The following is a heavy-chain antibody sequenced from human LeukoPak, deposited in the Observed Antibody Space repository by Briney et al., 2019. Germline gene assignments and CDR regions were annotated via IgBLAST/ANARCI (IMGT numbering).Heavy chain of an antibody. V-gene: IGHV3-15*01. J-gene: IGHJ6*02. Sequence: KAGGSLRLSCAASGFTFSNAWMSWVRQAPGKGLEWVGRIKSKTDGGTTDYAAPVKGRFTISRDDSKNTLYLQMNSLKTEDTAVYYCTTDGRQLLPGGYYYYYGMDVWGQGTTVTVSS. CDR3: TTDGRQLLPGGYYYYYGMDV. CDR1: GFTFSNAW. CDR2: IKSKTDGGTT. D-gene: IGHD2-2*01.